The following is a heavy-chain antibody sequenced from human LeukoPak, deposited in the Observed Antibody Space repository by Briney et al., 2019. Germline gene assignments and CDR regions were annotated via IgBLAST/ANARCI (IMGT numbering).Heavy chain of an antibody. V-gene: IGHV1-58*02. CDR2: IVVGSGNT. Sequence: SVKVSCKASGFTFTSSAMQWVRQARGQRLEWIGWIVVGSGNTNYAQKFQERVTITRDMSTSTAYMELSSLRSEDTAVYYCARGVAGPYYYYYMDVWGRGTTVTVSS. CDR1: GFTFTSSA. D-gene: IGHD6-19*01. J-gene: IGHJ6*03. CDR3: ARGVAGPYYYYYMDV.